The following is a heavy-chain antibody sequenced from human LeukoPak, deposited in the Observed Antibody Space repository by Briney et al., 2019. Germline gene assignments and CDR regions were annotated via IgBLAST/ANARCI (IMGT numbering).Heavy chain of an antibody. J-gene: IGHJ4*02. Sequence: GGSLRLSCAASGFAFSSYGMHRVRQAPGKGLEWVAVISYDGSNKYYADSVKGRFTISRDNSKNTLYLQMNSLRAEDTAVYYCAKVQRFGEFDYWGQGTLVTVSS. CDR1: GFAFSSYG. CDR3: AKVQRFGEFDY. CDR2: ISYDGSNK. D-gene: IGHD3-10*01. V-gene: IGHV3-30*18.